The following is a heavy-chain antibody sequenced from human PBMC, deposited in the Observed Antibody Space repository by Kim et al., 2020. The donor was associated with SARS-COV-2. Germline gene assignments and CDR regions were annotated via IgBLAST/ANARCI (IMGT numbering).Heavy chain of an antibody. CDR1: GFSLSTSGMC. CDR3: ARLAYCGGDSDY. D-gene: IGHD2-21*01. Sequence: SGPTLVNPTQTLTLTCTFSGFSLSTSGMCVSWIRQPPGKALEWLARIDWDDDKYYSTSLKTRLTISKDTSKNQVVLTMTNMDPVDTATYYCARLAYCGGDSDYWGQGTLVTVSS. J-gene: IGHJ4*02. CDR2: IDWDDDK. V-gene: IGHV2-70*11.